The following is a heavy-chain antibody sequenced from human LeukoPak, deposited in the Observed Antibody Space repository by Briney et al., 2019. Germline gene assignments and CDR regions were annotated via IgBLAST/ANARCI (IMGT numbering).Heavy chain of an antibody. J-gene: IGHJ6*02. Sequence: GGSLRLSCAASGFTFSSYAMSWVRQAPGKGLEWVSAISGSGGSTYYADSVKGRFTISRDNSRNTLYLQMNSLRAEDTAVYYCARSGHCISTSCYSIWRRSLYGMDVWGQGTTVTVSS. CDR2: ISGSGGST. CDR1: GFTFSSYA. V-gene: IGHV3-23*01. D-gene: IGHD2-2*02. CDR3: ARSGHCISTSCYSIWRRSLYGMDV.